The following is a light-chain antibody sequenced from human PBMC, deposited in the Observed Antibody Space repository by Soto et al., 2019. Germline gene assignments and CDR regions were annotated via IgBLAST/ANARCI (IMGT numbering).Light chain of an antibody. CDR2: LNSDGSH. J-gene: IGLJ3*02. V-gene: IGLV4-69*01. Sequence: QPVLTQSPSASASLGASVKLTCTLSSGHSSYAIAWNQQQPEKGPRYLMKLNSDGSHSKGDGIPDRFSGSSSGAERYLTISSLQSEDEADYYCQTWGTGMVFGGGTKLTVL. CDR3: QTWGTGMV. CDR1: SGHSSYA.